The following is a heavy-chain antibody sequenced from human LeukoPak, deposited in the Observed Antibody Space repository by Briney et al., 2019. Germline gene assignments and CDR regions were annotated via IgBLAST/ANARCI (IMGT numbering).Heavy chain of an antibody. Sequence: GGSLRLSCAASGFTFNSYAFNWVRQAPGKGLEWVSSISFSSSYKYYADSVKGRFTISRDNAKNSLFLQMNSLRAEDTAVYYCASTYSSGNFDYWGQGTLVIVSS. CDR3: ASTYSSGNFDY. CDR2: ISFSSSYK. V-gene: IGHV3-21*01. J-gene: IGHJ4*02. D-gene: IGHD3-10*01. CDR1: GFTFNSYA.